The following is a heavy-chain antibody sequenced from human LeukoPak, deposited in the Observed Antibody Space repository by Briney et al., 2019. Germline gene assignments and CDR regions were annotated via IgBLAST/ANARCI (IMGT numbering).Heavy chain of an antibody. V-gene: IGHV5-51*01. Sequence: GESLKISCKGSGYSFTRYWIGWVRPMPGKGLEWMGIIYPGDSDTTYSPSFQGQVTISADKSINTAYLQWSSLKASDAAIYYCARRAYGDYFFDYWGQGTLVTVSS. CDR2: IYPGDSDT. CDR3: ARRAYGDYFFDY. CDR1: GYSFTRYW. J-gene: IGHJ4*02. D-gene: IGHD4-17*01.